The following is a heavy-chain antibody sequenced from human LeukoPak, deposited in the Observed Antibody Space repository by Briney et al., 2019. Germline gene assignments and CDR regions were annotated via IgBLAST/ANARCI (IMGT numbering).Heavy chain of an antibody. CDR2: IYYSGST. CDR3: ARDRVTMEGGVLGWFDP. D-gene: IGHD3-10*01. J-gene: IGHJ5*02. CDR1: GVSISSGDYY. Sequence: SETLSLTCTVSGVSISSGDYYWSWIRQPPGKGLELIGYIYYSGSTYYTPSLKSRVTISVDTSKTQSSLKLSSVTAADTAVYYCARDRVTMEGGVLGWFDPWGQGTLVTVSS. V-gene: IGHV4-30-4*01.